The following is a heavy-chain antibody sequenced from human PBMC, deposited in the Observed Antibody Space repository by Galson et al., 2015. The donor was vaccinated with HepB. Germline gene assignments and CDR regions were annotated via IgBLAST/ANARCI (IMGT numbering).Heavy chain of an antibody. D-gene: IGHD1-1*01. J-gene: IGHJ2*01. CDR1: GFMFSGYW. CDR3: ARSVLWKYQLPSPERYLDL. CDR2: IREDGSET. Sequence: SLRLSCAASGFMFSGYWMSWVRQAPGKGLEWVAKIREDGSETSHGDSMKGRFVVSRDNAKKSVFLEMNSLTVEDTAVYYCARSVLWKYQLPSPERYLDLWGRGTLVIVSS. V-gene: IGHV3-7*01.